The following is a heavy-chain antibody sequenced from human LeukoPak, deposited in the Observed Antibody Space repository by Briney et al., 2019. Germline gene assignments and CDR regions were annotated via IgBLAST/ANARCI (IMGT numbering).Heavy chain of an antibody. CDR3: ARRRTTGLSGYMDV. J-gene: IGHJ6*03. V-gene: IGHV4-59*08. D-gene: IGHD2-2*01. Sequence: PSETLSLTCTVSGRSISSSYWRWIRQPPGKGLEWIGYIDYSGSTNYNPSLKSRVTISVGTSKNQFALTLNSVTAADTPVYYCARRRTTGLSGYMDVWGKGTTVTVSS. CDR1: GRSISSSY. CDR2: IDYSGST.